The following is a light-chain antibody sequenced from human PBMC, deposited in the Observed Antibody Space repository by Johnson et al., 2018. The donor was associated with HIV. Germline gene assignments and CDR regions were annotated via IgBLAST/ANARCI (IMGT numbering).Light chain of an antibody. CDR3: GTWDSRLSAYV. CDR1: SSNIENNY. CDR2: ENN. V-gene: IGLV1-51*02. J-gene: IGLJ1*01. Sequence: QSVLTQPPSVSAAPGQKVTISCSGSSSNIENNYVSWYQHLTGTAPKVLIYENNKRPSGIPDRFSGSKSGTSATLDITGIQTGDEADYYCGTWDSRLSAYVFGAGTKVTVL.